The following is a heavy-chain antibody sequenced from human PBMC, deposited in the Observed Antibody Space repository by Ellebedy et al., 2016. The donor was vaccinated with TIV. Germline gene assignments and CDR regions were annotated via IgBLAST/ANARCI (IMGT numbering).Heavy chain of an antibody. D-gene: IGHD2-21*02. V-gene: IGHV3-30*18. J-gene: IGHJ4*02. Sequence: GESLKISCAASGFIFNSYAMHWVRQAPGKGLEWVAVMSYDGTYEDYGESVKGRFTISRDNSKNTLYLQMNSLRADDTAFYYCAKDLEHGFCGGDCYSGAFDYWGQGALVTVSS. CDR2: MSYDGTYE. CDR1: GFIFNSYA. CDR3: AKDLEHGFCGGDCYSGAFDY.